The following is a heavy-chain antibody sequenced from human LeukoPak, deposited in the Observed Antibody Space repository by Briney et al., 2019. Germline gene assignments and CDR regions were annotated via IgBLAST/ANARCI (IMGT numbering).Heavy chain of an antibody. V-gene: IGHV1-2*02. CDR3: ARDRGYCSSTSCYTGWFGP. CDR1: GYTFTGYY. Sequence: GASVKVSCKASGYTFTGYYMHWVRQAPGQGLEWMGWINPNSGGTNYAQKFQGRVTMTRDTSISTAYMELSSLRSDDTAAYYCARDRGYCSSTSCYTGWFGPWGQGTLVTVSS. CDR2: INPNSGGT. D-gene: IGHD2-2*02. J-gene: IGHJ5*02.